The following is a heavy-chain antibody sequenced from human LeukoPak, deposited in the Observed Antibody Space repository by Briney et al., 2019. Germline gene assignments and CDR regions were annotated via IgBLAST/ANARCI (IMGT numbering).Heavy chain of an antibody. J-gene: IGHJ5*02. CDR3: ARDFAAARDNWFDP. V-gene: IGHV1-2*02. CDR1: GYTFTGYY. D-gene: IGHD6-6*01. Sequence: ASVKVSCNASGYTFTGYYMHWVRQAPGQGLEWMGWINPNSGGTNYAQKFQGRVTMTRDTSISTAYMELSRLRSDDTAVYYCARDFAAARDNWFDPWRQGTLVTVSS. CDR2: INPNSGGT.